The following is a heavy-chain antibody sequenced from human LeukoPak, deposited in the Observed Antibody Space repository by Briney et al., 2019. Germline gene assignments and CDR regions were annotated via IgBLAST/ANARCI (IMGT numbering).Heavy chain of an antibody. CDR1: GYTLTELS. CDR3: ATDTLPAAAITY. Sequence: ASVNVSCKVSGYTLTELSMHWVRQAPGKGLEWMGGFDPEDGETIYAQKFQGRVTMTEDTSTDTAYMELSSLRSEDTAVYYCATDTLPAAAITYWGQGTPVTVSS. D-gene: IGHD2-2*01. CDR2: FDPEDGET. V-gene: IGHV1-24*01. J-gene: IGHJ4*02.